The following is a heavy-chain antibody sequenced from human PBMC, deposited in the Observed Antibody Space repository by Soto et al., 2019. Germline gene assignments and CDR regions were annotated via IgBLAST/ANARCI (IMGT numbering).Heavy chain of an antibody. Sequence: QVTLKESGPVLVKPTETLTLTCTVSGFSLSNARMGVSWIRQPPGKALEWLAHIFSNDEKSYSTSLKSRLTISKDTSNSQVVLTMTNMDPVDTATYYCARIQHTELLYFDWFDYYYYMDVWGKGTTVTVSS. D-gene: IGHD3-9*01. V-gene: IGHV2-26*01. CDR3: ARIQHTELLYFDWFDYYYYMDV. CDR2: IFSNDEK. CDR1: GFSLSNARMG. J-gene: IGHJ6*03.